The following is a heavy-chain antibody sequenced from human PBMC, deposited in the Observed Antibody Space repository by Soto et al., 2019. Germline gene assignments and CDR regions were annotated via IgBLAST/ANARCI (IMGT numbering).Heavy chain of an antibody. Sequence: SETLSLTCSVSGDSISTVDYFWAWIRQPPGQALEYIGYIYKSTTTYYNPSFEGRVAISLDTSKRQFSLTVTPVTAADTAVYFCARGRYCLTGRCFPNWFVSWGQGTLVNFSS. CDR1: GDSISTVDYF. CDR2: IYKSTTT. J-gene: IGHJ5*01. CDR3: ARGRYCLTGRCFPNWFVS. D-gene: IGHD2-15*01. V-gene: IGHV4-30-4*01.